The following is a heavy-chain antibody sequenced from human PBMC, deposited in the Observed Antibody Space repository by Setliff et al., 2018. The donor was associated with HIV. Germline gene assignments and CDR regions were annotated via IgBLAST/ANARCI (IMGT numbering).Heavy chain of an antibody. CDR1: GGSMNANH. CDR2: IHVSGST. V-gene: IGHV4-59*08. J-gene: IGHJ3*01. CDR3: ARTGYAFDV. Sequence: SETLSLTCTVSGGSMNANHWSWIRQSPGKGPEWIAYIHVSGSTYFNPSLSSRVTISIDTSNNQSSLRLSSVTAADTAVYYCARTGYAFDVWGLGTMVTVSS.